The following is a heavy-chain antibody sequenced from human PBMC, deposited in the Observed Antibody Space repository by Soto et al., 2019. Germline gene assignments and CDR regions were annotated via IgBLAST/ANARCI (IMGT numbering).Heavy chain of an antibody. CDR1: GGSISGSY. J-gene: IGHJ4*02. CDR3: ARSVAVPGAHIDY. V-gene: IGHV4-59*01. CDR2: VYYTGST. D-gene: IGHD6-19*01. Sequence: SETLSLTCSVSGGSISGSYWSRIRQSPGKGLEWLGYVYYTGSTNYSPSLRSRVSISVDTSKNEFSLRLSSVTAADTAVYFCARSVAVPGAHIDYWGQGTQVTVSS.